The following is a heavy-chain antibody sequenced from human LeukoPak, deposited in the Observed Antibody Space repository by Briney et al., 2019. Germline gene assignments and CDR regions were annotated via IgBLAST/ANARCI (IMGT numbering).Heavy chain of an antibody. D-gene: IGHD2-2*02. CDR2: IYYSGST. Sequence: NPSETLSLTCTVSGGSISSSSYYWGWIRQPPGKGLEWIGSIYYSGSTYYNPSLKSRVTISVDTSKNQFSLKLSSVTAADTAVYYCARDTIVVVPAAIGSGYYYYYMDVWGKGTTVTVSS. CDR1: GGSISSSSYY. V-gene: IGHV4-39*02. J-gene: IGHJ6*03. CDR3: ARDTIVVVPAAIGSGYYYYYMDV.